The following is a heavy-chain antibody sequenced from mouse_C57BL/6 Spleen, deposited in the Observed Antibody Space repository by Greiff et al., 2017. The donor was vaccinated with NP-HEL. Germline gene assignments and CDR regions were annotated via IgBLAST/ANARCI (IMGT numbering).Heavy chain of an antibody. Sequence: EVKLQESGPGLVKPSQSLSLTCSVTGYSITSGYYWNWIRQFPGNKLEWMGYISYDGSNNYNPSLKNRISITRDTSKNQFFLKLNSVTTEDTATYYCARETTVAFGDWGQGTTLTVSS. CDR2: ISYDGSN. V-gene: IGHV3-6*01. D-gene: IGHD1-1*01. CDR3: ARETTVAFGD. J-gene: IGHJ2*01. CDR1: GYSITSGYY.